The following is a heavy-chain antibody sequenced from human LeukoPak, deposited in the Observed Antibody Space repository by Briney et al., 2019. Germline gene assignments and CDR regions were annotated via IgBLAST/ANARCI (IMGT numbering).Heavy chain of an antibody. CDR2: IWYDGSNK. Sequence: LPGGSLRLSRAASGFTFSSYGMHWVRQAPGKGLEWVAVIWYDGSNKYYADSVKGRFTISRDNSKNTLYLKMNSLRAEDTAVYYCARDVGATRIPYYYGIDVWGQGTTVTVSS. J-gene: IGHJ6*02. V-gene: IGHV3-33*01. CDR1: GFTFSSYG. D-gene: IGHD1-26*01. CDR3: ARDVGATRIPYYYGIDV.